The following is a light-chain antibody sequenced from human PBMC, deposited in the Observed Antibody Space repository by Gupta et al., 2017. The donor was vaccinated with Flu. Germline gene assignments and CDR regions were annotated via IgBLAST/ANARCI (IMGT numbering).Light chain of an antibody. V-gene: IGLV6-57*01. J-gene: IGLJ3*02. Sequence: VTISCTRSSGSFAGTYVQWYQLRPGRSPTTVIYEDDHRPSGVPDRFSGSIDSSSRSASLTISRLQTEDEADYYCQSFDNTSPWVFGGGTKLTVL. CDR3: QSFDNTSPWV. CDR1: SGSFAGTY. CDR2: EDD.